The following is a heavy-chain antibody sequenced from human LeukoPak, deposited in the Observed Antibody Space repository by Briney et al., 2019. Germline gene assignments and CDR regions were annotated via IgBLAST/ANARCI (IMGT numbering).Heavy chain of an antibody. J-gene: IGHJ3*02. CDR2: IYYSGTT. Sequence: SETLSLTCTVSGGSISSYSWSWIRQPPGKGLEWIGYIYYSGTTSYNPSLKSRVTISVDTSKNQFSLKLSSVTAADTAVYYCARAYSFDAFDIWGQGTMVTVSS. V-gene: IGHV4-59*01. CDR1: GGSISSYS. CDR3: ARAYSFDAFDI. D-gene: IGHD4-11*01.